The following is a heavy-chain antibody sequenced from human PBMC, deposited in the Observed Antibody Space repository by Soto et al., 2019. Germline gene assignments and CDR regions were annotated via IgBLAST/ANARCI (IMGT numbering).Heavy chain of an antibody. CDR2: ISAHNGNT. Sequence: QVHLVQSGAEVKNPGASVKDSCKGSGYDFTTYGITWVRQAPGQGLEWMAWISAHNGNTNYAPNLQGRVTVTRDTSTSTAYIALRSLRSDDTAVYCCARGRYAYYWGQGALVSVSS. V-gene: IGHV1-18*01. J-gene: IGHJ4*02. D-gene: IGHD1-1*01. CDR1: GYDFTTYG. CDR3: ARGRYAYY.